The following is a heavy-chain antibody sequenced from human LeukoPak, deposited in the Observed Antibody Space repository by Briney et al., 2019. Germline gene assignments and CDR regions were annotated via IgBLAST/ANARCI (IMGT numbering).Heavy chain of an antibody. Sequence: ASVKVSCKASGYAFTGYYMHWVRHAPGQGLEWMGWINPNSGGTNYAQKFQGRVTMTRDTSISTAYMELSRLRSDDTAVYYCARVGRGSGNWFDPWGQGTLVTVSS. CDR2: INPNSGGT. V-gene: IGHV1-2*02. D-gene: IGHD3-3*01. CDR3: ARVGRGSGNWFDP. CDR1: GYAFTGYY. J-gene: IGHJ5*02.